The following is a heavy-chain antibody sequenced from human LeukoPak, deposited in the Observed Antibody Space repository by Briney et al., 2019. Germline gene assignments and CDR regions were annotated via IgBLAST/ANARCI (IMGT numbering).Heavy chain of an antibody. CDR1: GFTFSGSA. J-gene: IGHJ4*02. Sequence: PGGSLRLSCAASGFTFSGSAMHWVRQASGKGLEWVGRTRSKTNSYATSYAASVKGRFALSRDDSKNTAYLQMNSLKTEETAVYYCTRYNVGFESWGQGTLVTVSS. CDR2: TRSKTNSYAT. CDR3: TRYNVGFES. V-gene: IGHV3-73*01. D-gene: IGHD1-1*01.